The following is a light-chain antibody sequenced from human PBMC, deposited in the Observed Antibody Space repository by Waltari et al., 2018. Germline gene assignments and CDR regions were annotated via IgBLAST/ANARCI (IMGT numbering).Light chain of an antibody. Sequence: EIVLTQYPATLSLSPGERATLSCRASQSVSSYLAWYQKKPGQAPRLLIYDASNRATGIPARFSGSGSGTDFTLTISSLEPEDFAVYYCQQRSNWPPKYTFGQGTKLEIK. CDR3: QQRSNWPPKYT. CDR2: DAS. CDR1: QSVSSY. V-gene: IGKV3-11*01. J-gene: IGKJ2*01.